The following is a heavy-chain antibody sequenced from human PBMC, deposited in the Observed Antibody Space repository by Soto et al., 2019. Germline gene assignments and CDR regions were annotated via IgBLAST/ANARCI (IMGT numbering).Heavy chain of an antibody. D-gene: IGHD5-12*01. Sequence: ASVEPCWEACGYGFTCCARRSVRQDPGQRLEWMGWTNAGNGNTKYSQKFQGRVTITRDTSASTAYMELSSLRSEDTAVYYCARDGGDRGYDLNYYFDYWGQGTLVTVSS. J-gene: IGHJ4*02. CDR1: GYGFTCCA. CDR2: TNAGNGNT. V-gene: IGHV1-3*01. CDR3: ARDGGDRGYDLNYYFDY.